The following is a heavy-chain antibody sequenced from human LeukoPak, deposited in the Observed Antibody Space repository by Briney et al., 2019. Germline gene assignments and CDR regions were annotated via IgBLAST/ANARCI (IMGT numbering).Heavy chain of an antibody. V-gene: IGHV1-2*02. Sequence: GASVTVSCKASGYTFTGYYMHWVRQAPGQGLEWMGWINPFSGGTNYAQKFQGRVTMTRDTSISTAYMELSRLRSDDTAVYYCARDSVVVVPAAIPDNFQHWGQGTLVTVSS. D-gene: IGHD2-2*01. CDR2: INPFSGGT. J-gene: IGHJ1*01. CDR3: ARDSVVVVPAAIPDNFQH. CDR1: GYTFTGYY.